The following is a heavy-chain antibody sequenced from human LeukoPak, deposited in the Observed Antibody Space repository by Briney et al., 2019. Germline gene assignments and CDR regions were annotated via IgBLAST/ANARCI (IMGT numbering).Heavy chain of an antibody. Sequence: ASVKVSCKASGYTFTSSGITWVRQAPGQGLEWMGWISAYNGNTNYAQQLQGRVTMTRDTSISTAYMELSSLRSDDTAVYYCARATDISSWYLAYWGQGTLVTVSS. J-gene: IGHJ4*02. CDR3: ARATDISSWYLAY. V-gene: IGHV1-18*01. CDR2: ISAYNGNT. CDR1: GYTFTSSG. D-gene: IGHD6-13*01.